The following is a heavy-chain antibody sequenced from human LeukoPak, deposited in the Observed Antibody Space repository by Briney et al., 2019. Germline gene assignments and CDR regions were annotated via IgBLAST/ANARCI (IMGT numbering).Heavy chain of an antibody. D-gene: IGHD1-7*01. Sequence: GGSLRLSCAASGFTFSSYWMSWVRQAPGKGLGWVANIKQDGSEKYYVDSVKGRFTISRDNAKNSLYLQMNSLRAEDTAVYYCARDWYNWNYWSFVGYFDYWGQGTLVTVSS. CDR1: GFTFSSYW. V-gene: IGHV3-7*01. CDR3: ARDWYNWNYWSFVGYFDY. CDR2: IKQDGSEK. J-gene: IGHJ4*02.